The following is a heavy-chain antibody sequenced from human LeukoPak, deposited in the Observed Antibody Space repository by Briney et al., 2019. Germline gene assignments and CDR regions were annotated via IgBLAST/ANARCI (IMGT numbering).Heavy chain of an antibody. D-gene: IGHD3-16*01. CDR2: IIPILGIA. CDR3: AGVGGGNWFDP. CDR1: GYTFTGYY. J-gene: IGHJ5*02. Sequence: SVKVSCKTSGYTFTGYYMCWVRQAPGQGLEWMGGIIPILGIANYAQKFQGRVTITADKSTNTAYMELSSLRSEDTAVYYCAGVGGGNWFDPWGQGTLVTVSS. V-gene: IGHV1-69*10.